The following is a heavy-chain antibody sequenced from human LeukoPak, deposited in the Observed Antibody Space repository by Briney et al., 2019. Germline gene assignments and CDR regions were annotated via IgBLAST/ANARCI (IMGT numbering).Heavy chain of an antibody. J-gene: IGHJ6*03. CDR2: IYYRGST. V-gene: IGHV4-31*03. Sequence: SQTLSLTCTVSGGSISSGGYYWSWIRQHPGKGLEWIGYIYYRGSTYYNPSLKSRVTISVDTSKNQFSLKLSSVTAADTAVYYCARSRGYSGYDSLYYYYYMDVWGKGTTVTVSS. D-gene: IGHD5-12*01. CDR3: ARSRGYSGYDSLYYYYYMDV. CDR1: GGSISSGGYY.